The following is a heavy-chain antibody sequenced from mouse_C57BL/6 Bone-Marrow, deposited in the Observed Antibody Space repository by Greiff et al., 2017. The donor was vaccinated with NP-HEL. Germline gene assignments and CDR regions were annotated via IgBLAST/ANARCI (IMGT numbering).Heavy chain of an antibody. CDR2: IRLKSDNYAT. D-gene: IGHD1-1*01. CDR1: GFTFSNYW. CDR3: AHIYYYGSSAY. Sequence: EVQRVESGGGLVQPGGSMKLSCVASGFTFSNYWMNWVRQSPEKGLEWVAQIRLKSDNYATHYAESVKGRFTISRDDSKSSVYLQMNNLRAEDTGIYYCAHIYYYGSSAYWGQGTLVTVSA. J-gene: IGHJ3*01. V-gene: IGHV6-3*01.